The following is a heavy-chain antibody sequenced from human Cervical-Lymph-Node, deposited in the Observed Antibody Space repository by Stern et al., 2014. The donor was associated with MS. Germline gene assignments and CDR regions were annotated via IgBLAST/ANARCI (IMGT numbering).Heavy chain of an antibody. V-gene: IGHV1-69*01. CDR2: IIPIFGTA. D-gene: IGHD1-26*01. CDR3: ARGELKEGLVRGMDV. Sequence: VQLVESGAEVKKPGSSVKVSCKASGGTFSSYAISWVRQAPGQGLEWMGGIIPIFGTANYAKKFQGKVTITADEPAGTAYMELSSLRSEGTAVYYCARGELKEGLVRGMDVWGQGTTVTVSS. J-gene: IGHJ6*02. CDR1: GGTFSSYA.